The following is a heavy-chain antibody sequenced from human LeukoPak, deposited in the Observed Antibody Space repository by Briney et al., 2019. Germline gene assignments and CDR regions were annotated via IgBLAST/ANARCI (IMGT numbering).Heavy chain of an antibody. CDR1: TFTFSSYA. D-gene: IGHD3-16*01. J-gene: IGHJ6*02. CDR2: INHNGNVN. Sequence: PGGSLRLSCASSTFTFSSYAMNWARQAPGKGLEWVASINHNGNVNYYVDSVKGRFTISRDNAKNSLYLQMSNLRAGDTAVYFCARGGGLDVWGQGATVTVSS. CDR3: ARGGGLDV. V-gene: IGHV3-7*03.